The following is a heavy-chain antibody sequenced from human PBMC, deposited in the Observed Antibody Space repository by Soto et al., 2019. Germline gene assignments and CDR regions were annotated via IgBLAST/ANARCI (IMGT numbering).Heavy chain of an antibody. CDR1: GGDLRNSG. Sequence: QVHLVQSGAEMKKPGSSVKVSCKVSGGDLRNSGISWVRQAPGQGLEWMGGIFPLLAMVDYSQKFQGRVTITADESTSTAYLDLGSLKSEETAVYYCAKEEGAGFKSWGQGTLVIVSS. D-gene: IGHD1-26*01. CDR2: IFPLLAMV. V-gene: IGHV1-69*04. CDR3: AKEEGAGFKS. J-gene: IGHJ4*02.